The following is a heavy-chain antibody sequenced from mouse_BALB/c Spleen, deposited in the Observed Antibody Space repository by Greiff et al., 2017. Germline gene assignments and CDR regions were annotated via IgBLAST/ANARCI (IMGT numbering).Heavy chain of an antibody. V-gene: IGHV1S81*02. CDR2: INPSNGRT. J-gene: IGHJ2*01. Sequence: VQLQQPGADLVKPGASVKLSCKASGSTFTSYWMHWVKQRPGQGLEWIGEINPSNGRTNYNEKFKSKATLTVDKSSSTAYLQISSLTSEDSAVYYCERYDYYGSFDYWGQGTTLTVSS. CDR1: GSTFTSYW. CDR3: ERYDYYGSFDY. D-gene: IGHD1-2*01.